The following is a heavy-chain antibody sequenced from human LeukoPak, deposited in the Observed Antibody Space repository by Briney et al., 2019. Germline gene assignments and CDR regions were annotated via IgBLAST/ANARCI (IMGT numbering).Heavy chain of an antibody. CDR3: ARVQNYYGRPLMDV. CDR2: INPNSGGT. V-gene: IGHV1-2*02. J-gene: IGHJ6*04. Sequence: ASVKVSCKASGYTFTGYYMHWVRQAPGQGLEWMGWINPNSGGTNYAQKFQGRVTMTRDTSISTAYMELSRLRSDDTAVYYCARVQNYYGRPLMDVWGKGTTVTVSS. CDR1: GYTFTGYY. D-gene: IGHD3-10*01.